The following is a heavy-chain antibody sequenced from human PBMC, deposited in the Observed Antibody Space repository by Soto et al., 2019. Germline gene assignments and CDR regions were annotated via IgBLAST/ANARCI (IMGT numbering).Heavy chain of an antibody. V-gene: IGHV1-69*02. CDR1: GDTFSFYT. D-gene: IGHD3-10*01. CDR3: AASYGSGYRAFDY. Sequence: QVQLVQSGTEVKKPGSSVKVSCKASGDTFSFYTINWVRQAPGLGLEWVGRINPIVSMSNYAQKFQGRVSMTADKSTSTAYRELGNLRSDDTAMYFCAASYGSGYRAFDYWGQGALVIVSS. J-gene: IGHJ4*02. CDR2: INPIVSMS.